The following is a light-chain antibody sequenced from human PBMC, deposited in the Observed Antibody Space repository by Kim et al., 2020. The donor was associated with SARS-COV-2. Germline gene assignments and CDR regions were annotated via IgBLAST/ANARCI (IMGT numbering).Light chain of an antibody. V-gene: IGKV1-5*03. CDR2: KAS. Sequence: DIQMTQSPSTLSASIGDRVSMTCRASQSLSSWLAWYQQKPGKAPKLVIYKASSLESGVPSRFSGSGSGTEFTLTISSLQPDDFATYYCQHYNGYPITFGVGTKVDIK. J-gene: IGKJ4*01. CDR1: QSLSSW. CDR3: QHYNGYPIT.